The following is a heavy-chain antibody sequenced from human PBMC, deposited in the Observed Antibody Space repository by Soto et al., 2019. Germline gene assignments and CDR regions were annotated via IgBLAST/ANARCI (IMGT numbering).Heavy chain of an antibody. CDR3: VKEFGVAGSSYESFFDY. V-gene: IGHV3-23*01. CDR2: ISGTSDAA. Sequence: EVQLLESGGGLVQPGGSLRLSCAASGFPFSTSAMNWVRQAPGKGLEWVSIISGTSDAAYYAESVKGRFTSSRDNSKNTLYLQMNSLRAEDTAVYYCVKEFGVAGSSYESFFDYWGQGTLVTVSS. D-gene: IGHD5-18*01. CDR1: GFPFSTSA. J-gene: IGHJ4*02.